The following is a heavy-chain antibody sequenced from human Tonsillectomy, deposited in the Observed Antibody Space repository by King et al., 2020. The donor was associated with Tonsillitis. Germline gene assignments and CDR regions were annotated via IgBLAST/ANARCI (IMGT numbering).Heavy chain of an antibody. Sequence: QLQESGPGLAKPSETLSLTCTVSGGSIRNYYWSWIRQPPGKGLEWIGYIYYSGSTNYNPSLKSRVTIAVDTSKKQFSLKLSSVTAADTAVYYCASRQAARPYYYYYMDVWGKGTTVTVSS. D-gene: IGHD6-6*01. CDR2: IYYSGST. V-gene: IGHV4-59*08. J-gene: IGHJ6*03. CDR1: GGSIRNYY. CDR3: ASRQAARPYYYYYMDV.